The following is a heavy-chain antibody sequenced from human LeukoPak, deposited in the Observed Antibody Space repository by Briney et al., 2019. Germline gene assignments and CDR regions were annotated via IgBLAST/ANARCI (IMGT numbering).Heavy chain of an antibody. CDR2: VFYDGTMQ. D-gene: IGHD3-10*02. CDR3: AELGITMIGGV. V-gene: IGHV3-30*18. J-gene: IGHJ6*04. Sequence: GGSLRLSCAASGFTFTHDAMHWVRQTPGNGLEWVAVVFYDGTMQYYSDSVMGRLIVSIDNPKNTLYLQMNSLRDDDTAVYYCAELGITMIGGVWGKGTTVTISS. CDR1: GFTFTHDA.